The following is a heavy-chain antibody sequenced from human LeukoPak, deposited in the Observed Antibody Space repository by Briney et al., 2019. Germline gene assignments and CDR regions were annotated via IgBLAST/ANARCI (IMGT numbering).Heavy chain of an antibody. CDR3: ARLRSALWDY. J-gene: IGHJ4*02. V-gene: IGHV4-39*01. Sequence: SETLPLTCTVSGGSFSSSNYYWGWIRQPPGKGLEWIGSFYYSGSTYYNPSLKSRVTISGDTSKNQFSLKLRSVTAADTAVYYCARLRSALWDYWGQGTLVPVSS. CDR1: GGSFSSSNYY. D-gene: IGHD3-16*01. CDR2: FYYSGST.